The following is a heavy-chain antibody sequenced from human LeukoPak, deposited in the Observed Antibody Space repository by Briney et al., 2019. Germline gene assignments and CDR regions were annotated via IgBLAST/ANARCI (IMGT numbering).Heavy chain of an antibody. D-gene: IGHD3-10*01. CDR3: AKDYSKTSYYGSGTYYRPNWFDP. Sequence: GGSLRLSCAASGFTFSNYAMHWVRQAPGKGLEWLAYIRYDGSSKYYADSVKGRFTISRDNSKNTLYLQMNSLRAEDTAVYYCAKDYSKTSYYGSGTYYRPNWFDPWGQGTLVTVSS. J-gene: IGHJ5*02. CDR1: GFTFSNYA. V-gene: IGHV3-30*02. CDR2: IRYDGSSK.